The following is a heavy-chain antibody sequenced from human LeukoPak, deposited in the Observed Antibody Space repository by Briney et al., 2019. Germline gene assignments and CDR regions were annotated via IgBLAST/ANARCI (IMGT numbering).Heavy chain of an antibody. J-gene: IGHJ4*02. CDR3: ARTGYCSGGSCYGLSY. V-gene: IGHV4-34*01. CDR2: INHSGST. D-gene: IGHD2-15*01. Sequence: PSETLSLTCAVYGGSFSGYYWSWIRQPPGQGREWIGEINHSGSTNYNPSLKSRVTISVATSKNQFSLKLSSVTAADTAVYYCARTGYCSGGSCYGLSYWGQGTLVTVSS. CDR1: GGSFSGYY.